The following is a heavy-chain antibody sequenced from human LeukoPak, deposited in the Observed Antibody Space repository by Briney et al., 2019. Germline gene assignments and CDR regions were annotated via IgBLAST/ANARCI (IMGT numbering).Heavy chain of an antibody. J-gene: IGHJ1*01. D-gene: IGHD2-2*01. CDR1: GGTFSSYA. V-gene: IGHV1-69*05. Sequence: GASVKVSCKASGGTFSSYAISWVRQAPGQGLEWMGRIIPIFGTANYAQKFQGRVTITTDESTSTAYMELSSLRSEDTAVYYCARSSLHCSSTSCPQRAEYFQHRGQGTLVTVSS. CDR2: IIPIFGTA. CDR3: ARSSLHCSSTSCPQRAEYFQH.